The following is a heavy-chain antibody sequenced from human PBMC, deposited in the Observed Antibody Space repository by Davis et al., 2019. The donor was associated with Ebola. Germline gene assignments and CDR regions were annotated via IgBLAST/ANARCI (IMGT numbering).Heavy chain of an antibody. J-gene: IGHJ5*02. V-gene: IGHV3-66*01. Sequence: GESLKISCAASGFSVTNSYMTWVRQAPGKGLEWVSLIYSAGSTYHPDSVRGRFTISTDTSNNTVYLQMNYLRVEDTAVYFCARVYCGGGSCFFPGQNWLDPWGQGTLVTVSS. D-gene: IGHD2-15*01. CDR2: IYSAGST. CDR3: ARVYCGGGSCFFPGQNWLDP. CDR1: GFSVTNSY.